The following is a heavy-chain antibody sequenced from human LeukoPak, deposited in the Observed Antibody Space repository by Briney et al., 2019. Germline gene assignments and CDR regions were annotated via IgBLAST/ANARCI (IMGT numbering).Heavy chain of an antibody. CDR2: ISSGSDYT. D-gene: IGHD5/OR15-5a*01. CDR1: GFTFSDYY. CDR3: ARSAGRLSPIDD. J-gene: IGHJ4*02. V-gene: IGHV3-11*06. Sequence: NSGGSVRLSCAASGFTFSDYYMSWIRQAPGKGLEWVSYISSGSDYTNYADAVKGRFTISRDNAKNSLSLQMSSLRAEDTALYFCARSAGRLSPIDDWGQGTLVTVSS.